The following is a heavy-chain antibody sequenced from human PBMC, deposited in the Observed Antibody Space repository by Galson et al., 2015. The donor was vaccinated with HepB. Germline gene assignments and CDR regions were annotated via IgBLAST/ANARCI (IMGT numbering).Heavy chain of an antibody. Sequence: PALVKPTQTLTLTCSLSGFSLNTNGVSVGWIRQSPGKALEWLGVIYWNDVKHYSPSLKKRVIITKDTSKNQVALRMTNMDPMDTATYDCAQDQGSSGWYPAHWGQGALATVSS. CDR1: GFSLNTNGVS. V-gene: IGHV2-5*01. J-gene: IGHJ1*01. CDR3: AQDQGSSGWYPAH. CDR2: IYWNDVK. D-gene: IGHD6-19*01.